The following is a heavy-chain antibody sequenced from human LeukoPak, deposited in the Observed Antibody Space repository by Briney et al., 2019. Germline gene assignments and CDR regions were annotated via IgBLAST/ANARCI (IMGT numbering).Heavy chain of an antibody. CDR3: AHRADSTGWYSIDY. CDR2: IYWDDYK. V-gene: IGHV2-5*02. Sequence: TLSLTCTVSGASISFYYWSWIRQPPGQALEWLALIYWDDYKRYSPSLKSRLTITKDTSKNQVVLTMTNMDPVDTATYYCAHRADSTGWYSIDYWGQGTLVTVSS. J-gene: IGHJ4*02. D-gene: IGHD6-19*01. CDR1: GASISFYYW.